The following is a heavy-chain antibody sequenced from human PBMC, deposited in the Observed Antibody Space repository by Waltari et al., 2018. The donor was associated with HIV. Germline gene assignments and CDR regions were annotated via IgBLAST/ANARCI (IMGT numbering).Heavy chain of an antibody. V-gene: IGHV3-33*01. CDR2: IWYDGNNK. J-gene: IGHJ4*02. CDR3: ARDIQTAAGTLDY. Sequence: QVQLVESGGGVVQPGRSLRPSCSSSGFHLRSHGMHRGRQAPGKGLEWVAIIWYDGNNKFYADSVKGRFIISRDNSKNTLYLQMNSLRADDTAVYYCARDIQTAAGTLDYWGQGTLVTVSS. D-gene: IGHD6-13*01. CDR1: GFHLRSHG.